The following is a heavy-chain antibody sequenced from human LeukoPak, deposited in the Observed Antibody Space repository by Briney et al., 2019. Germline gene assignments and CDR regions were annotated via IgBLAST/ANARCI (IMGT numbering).Heavy chain of an antibody. V-gene: IGHV3-20*04. D-gene: IGHD2-21*02. Sequence: GGSLRLSCAASGFTFDDYGMTWVRHAPGKGLEWVSVINWNGGSTGYADSVKGRFTISRDNAKNSLYLQMNSLRAEDTAFYYCARAMTDNYYYGMDVWGQGTTVTVS. CDR2: INWNGGST. CDR1: GFTFDDYG. CDR3: ARAMTDNYYYGMDV. J-gene: IGHJ6*02.